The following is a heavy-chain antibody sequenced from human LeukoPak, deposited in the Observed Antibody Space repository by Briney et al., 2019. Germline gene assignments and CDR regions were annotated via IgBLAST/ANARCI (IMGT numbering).Heavy chain of an antibody. J-gene: IGHJ6*03. D-gene: IGHD2-2*01. CDR1: GSTFDDYA. V-gene: IGHV3-43D*04. CDR2: ISWDGGST. Sequence: GGSLRLSCAASGSTFDDYAMHWVRQAPGKCLECVSLISWDGGSTYYADSVKGRFTISRDKSKNSLYLQMNSLRAEDTALYYCAKDGPKYCSSTSCYAENYYYYYMDVWGKGTTVTVSS. CDR3: AKDGPKYCSSTSCYAENYYYYYMDV.